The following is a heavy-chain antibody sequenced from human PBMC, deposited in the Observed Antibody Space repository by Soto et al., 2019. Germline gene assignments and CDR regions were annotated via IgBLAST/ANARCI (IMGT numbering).Heavy chain of an antibody. CDR2: INEDGSEI. J-gene: IGHJ4*02. Sequence: PGGSLRLSCAVSGFTFRSFWMSWVRQAPGKGLEWVASINEDGSEIYYVDSVKGRFTISRDNADNSLFLRMNSLSAEDTGVYFCARDIGFDYVDWGQGTLVTVSS. D-gene: IGHD3-16*01. CDR3: ARDIGFDYVD. CDR1: GFTFRSFW. V-gene: IGHV3-7*01.